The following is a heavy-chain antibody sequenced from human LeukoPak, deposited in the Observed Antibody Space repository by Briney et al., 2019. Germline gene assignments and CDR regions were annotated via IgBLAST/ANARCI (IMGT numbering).Heavy chain of an antibody. CDR2: VSYSGTT. CDR1: GGPISSYY. CDR3: ATSRTMGATDWFDP. D-gene: IGHD1-26*01. V-gene: IGHV4-59*01. J-gene: IGHJ5*02. Sequence: SETLSLTCTVSGGPISSYYWSWIRQPPGKGLEWIGYVSYSGTTNYNPSLKSRVTISLDTSKNQFSLKLSSVTAADTAVYYCATSRTMGATDWFDPWGQGTLVIVSS.